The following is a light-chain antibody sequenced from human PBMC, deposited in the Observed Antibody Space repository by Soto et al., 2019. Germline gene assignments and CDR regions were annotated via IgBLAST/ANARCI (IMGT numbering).Light chain of an antibody. Sequence: EIVLTQSPATLSLSPGERATLSCRASQSLSKSLVWYQQKPGQAPKLLIDGASSRATGIPARFSGSGSGTDFTLTISSLEPEDFAIYFCQQRSSCPLTFGQGTKVDIK. CDR3: QQRSSCPLT. CDR1: QSLSKS. J-gene: IGKJ1*01. V-gene: IGKV3-11*01. CDR2: GAS.